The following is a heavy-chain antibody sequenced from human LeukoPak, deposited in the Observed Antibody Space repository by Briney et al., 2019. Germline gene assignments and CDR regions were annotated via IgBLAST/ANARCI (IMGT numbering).Heavy chain of an antibody. V-gene: IGHV4-4*09. CDR1: GGPISSYY. CDR3: ARLEEA. J-gene: IGHJ4*02. CDR2: IYTSGST. Sequence: SETLSLTCTASGGPISSYYWSWIRQPPGKGLEWIGYIYTSGSTNYIPSLKSRVTISVDTSKNQFSLKLSSVTAADTAVYYCARLEEAWGQGTLVTVSS.